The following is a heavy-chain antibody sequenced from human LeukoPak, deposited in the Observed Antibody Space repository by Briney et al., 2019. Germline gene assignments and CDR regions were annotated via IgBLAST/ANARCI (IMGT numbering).Heavy chain of an antibody. CDR3: ARESRDFWSGYYIAYYYYGMDV. J-gene: IGHJ6*02. CDR1: GYTFTSYG. Sequence: ASVKVSFKASGYTFTSYGISWVRQAPGQGLEWMGWISAYNGNTNYAQKLQGRVTMATDTSTSTAYMELRSLRSDDTAVYYCARESRDFWSGYYIAYYYYGMDVWGQGTTVTVSS. D-gene: IGHD3-3*01. V-gene: IGHV1-18*01. CDR2: ISAYNGNT.